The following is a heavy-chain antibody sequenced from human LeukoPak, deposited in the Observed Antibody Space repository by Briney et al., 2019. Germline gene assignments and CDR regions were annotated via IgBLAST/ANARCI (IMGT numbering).Heavy chain of an antibody. CDR2: IRYDGSNK. J-gene: IGHJ4*02. V-gene: IGHV3-30*02. Sequence: PGGSLRLSCAASGFTFSSYGMRWVRQAPGKGLEWVAFIRYDGSNKYYADSVKGRFTISRDNSKNTLYLQMNSLRAEDTAVYYCARFFWSGYYLDYWGQGTLVTVSS. CDR3: ARFFWSGYYLDY. CDR1: GFTFSSYG. D-gene: IGHD3-3*01.